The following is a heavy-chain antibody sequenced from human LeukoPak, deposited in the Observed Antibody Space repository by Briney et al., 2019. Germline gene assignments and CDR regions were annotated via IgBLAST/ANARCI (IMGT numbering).Heavy chain of an antibody. CDR1: GFTFSSYA. Sequence: RSLRLSCAASGFTFSSYAMHWVRQAPGKGLEWVAVISYDGSNKYYADSVKGRFTISRDNSKNTLYLQMNSLRAEDTAVYYCAREIGLDYFDYWGQGTLVTVSS. CDR3: AREIGLDYFDY. D-gene: IGHD3-16*01. CDR2: ISYDGSNK. V-gene: IGHV3-30-3*01. J-gene: IGHJ4*02.